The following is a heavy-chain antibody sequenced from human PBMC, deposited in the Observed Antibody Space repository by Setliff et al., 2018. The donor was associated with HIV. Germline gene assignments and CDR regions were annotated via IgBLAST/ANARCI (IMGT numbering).Heavy chain of an antibody. CDR3: ARVATVSHPGDYFDY. CDR1: GYTFTSYD. J-gene: IGHJ4*02. Sequence: GASVKVSCKASGYTFTSYDTNWVRQATGQGLEWMGWMNSNSGNTDYSQKFQGRVTMTRNTSINTAYMDLSSLRSEDTAVYCCARVATVSHPGDYFDYWGQGTLVTVSS. V-gene: IGHV1-8*02. CDR2: MNSNSGNT. D-gene: IGHD4-4*01.